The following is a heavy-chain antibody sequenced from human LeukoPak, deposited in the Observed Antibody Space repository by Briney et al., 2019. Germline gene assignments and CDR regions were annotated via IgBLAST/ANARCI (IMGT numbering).Heavy chain of an antibody. CDR1: GFTFSSYE. D-gene: IGHD1-1*01. J-gene: IGHJ4*02. CDR3: ARDRPNLEPYDY. V-gene: IGHV3-48*03. CDR2: ISRSGSTI. Sequence: GGSLRLSCAASGFTFSSYEMNWVRQAPGKGLEWVSYISRSGSTIYYASSVKGRFTISRDNAKNSLYLQMNSLRAEDTAVCYCARDRPNLEPYDYWGQGTLVTVSS.